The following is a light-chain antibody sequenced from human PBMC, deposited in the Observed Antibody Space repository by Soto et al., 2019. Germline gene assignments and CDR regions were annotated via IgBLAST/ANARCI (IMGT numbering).Light chain of an antibody. CDR1: SSDVGSYNL. Sequence: QSALSQPASVSGSPGQSITISCTGSSSDVGSYNLVSWYQHHPRKAPKLMIYEGSKRPSGVSNRFSGSKSGNTASLTISGLQTEDEADYYCCSYAGSSNLVAFGGGTKLTVL. CDR2: EGS. V-gene: IGLV2-23*01. CDR3: CSYAGSSNLVA. J-gene: IGLJ2*01.